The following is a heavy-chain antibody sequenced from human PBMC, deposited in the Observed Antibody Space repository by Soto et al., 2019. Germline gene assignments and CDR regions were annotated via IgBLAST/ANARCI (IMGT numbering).Heavy chain of an antibody. J-gene: IGHJ3*02. CDR2: ISASGAAT. V-gene: IGHV3-23*01. D-gene: IGHD1-26*01. CDR1: GFTFSSCA. CDR3: AKDFPSTYIVGASEFACEI. Sequence: PGGSLRLSCAAAATGFTFSSCAMSWVRQAPGKGLEWVSGISASGAATYYADSVKGRFTISRDNSKNTLYLEMSSLRDEDTAVYYCAKDFPSTYIVGASEFACEIWGPGSTVTVS.